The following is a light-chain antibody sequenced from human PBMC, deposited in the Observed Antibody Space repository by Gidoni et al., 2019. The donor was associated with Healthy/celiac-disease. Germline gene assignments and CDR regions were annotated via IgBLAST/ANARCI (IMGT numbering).Light chain of an antibody. V-gene: IGKV1-8*01. CDR1: PGISSY. J-gene: IGKJ1*01. Sequence: AIRMTQSPSSFSASTGDSVTITCRASPGISSYLAWYQQKPGKAPKLLIYAASTLQSGVPSRFSGSGSGTDFTLPISCLQSADFATYYCQQYYSYPRTFGQGTQVEIK. CDR2: AAS. CDR3: QQYYSYPRT.